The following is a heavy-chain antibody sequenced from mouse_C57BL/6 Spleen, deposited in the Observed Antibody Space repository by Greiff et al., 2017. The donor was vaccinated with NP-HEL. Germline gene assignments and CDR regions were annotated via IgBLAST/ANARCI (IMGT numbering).Heavy chain of an antibody. CDR2: INPGSGGT. CDR3: ARGGYDTGY. V-gene: IGHV1-54*01. Sequence: QVQLQQSGAELVRPGTSVKVSCKASGYAFTNYLIEWVKQRPGQGLEWIGVINPGSGGTNYNEKFKGKATLTADKSSSTAYMQLSSLTSEDSAVDFCARGGYDTGYWGQGTTLTVAS. CDR1: GYAFTNYL. J-gene: IGHJ2*01. D-gene: IGHD2-2*01.